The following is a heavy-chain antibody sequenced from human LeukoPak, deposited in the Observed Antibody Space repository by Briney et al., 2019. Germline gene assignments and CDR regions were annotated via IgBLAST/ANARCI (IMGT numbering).Heavy chain of an antibody. J-gene: IGHJ5*02. CDR3: ARAIRYFDWDKPNWFDP. CDR2: IYHSGST. CDR1: GGSISSGGYS. Sequence: SETLSLTCAVSGGSISSGGYSWSWIRQPPGKGLEWIGYIYHSGSTYYNPSLKSRVTISVDRSKNQFSLKLSSVTAADTAVYYCARAIRYFDWDKPNWFDPWGQGTLVTVSS. D-gene: IGHD3-9*01. V-gene: IGHV4-30-2*01.